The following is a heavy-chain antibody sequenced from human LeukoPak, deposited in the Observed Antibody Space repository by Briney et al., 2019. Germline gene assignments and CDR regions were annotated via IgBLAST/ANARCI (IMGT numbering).Heavy chain of an antibody. Sequence: GGSLRLSCAASGFTFSDYYMSWIRQAPGKGLEWVSYISSSGSTIYYADPVKGRFTISRDNAKNSLYLQMNSLRAGDTAVYYCASAGIAAGTFQHWGQGTLVTVSS. D-gene: IGHD6-25*01. CDR1: GFTFSDYY. V-gene: IGHV3-11*01. J-gene: IGHJ1*01. CDR2: ISSSGSTI. CDR3: ASAGIAAGTFQH.